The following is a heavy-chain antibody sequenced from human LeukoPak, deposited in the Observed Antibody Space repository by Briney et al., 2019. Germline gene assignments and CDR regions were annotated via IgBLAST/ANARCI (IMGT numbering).Heavy chain of an antibody. D-gene: IGHD6-13*01. CDR1: GFTFSSYA. CDR3: ARVIGQQLVPYYYYYMDV. Sequence: GGSLRLSCAASGFTFSSYAMSWVRQAPGKGLEWVSAISGSGGSTYYADSVKGRFTISRDNSKNTLYLQMNSLRAKDTAVYYCARVIGQQLVPYYYYYMDVWGKGTTVTVSS. J-gene: IGHJ6*03. V-gene: IGHV3-23*01. CDR2: ISGSGGST.